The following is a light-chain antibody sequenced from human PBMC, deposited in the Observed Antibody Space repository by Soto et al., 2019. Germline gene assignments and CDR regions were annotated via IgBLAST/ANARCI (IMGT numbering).Light chain of an antibody. V-gene: IGKV3-20*01. CDR2: AAS. CDR1: QSVSSSY. J-gene: IGKJ1*01. Sequence: PGEGATLSCRSSQSVSSSYLAWYQQKPGQAPRLLIYAASSRAAGIPDRFSGSGSETDFTLTISRLEPEDFAVYYCQQYGHSPWTFGQGTKVESK. CDR3: QQYGHSPWT.